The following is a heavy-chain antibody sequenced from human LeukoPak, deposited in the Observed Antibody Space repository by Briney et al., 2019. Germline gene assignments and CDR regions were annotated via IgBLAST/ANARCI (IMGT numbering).Heavy chain of an antibody. J-gene: IGHJ4*02. CDR3: AREDQPDYYDSSGYYFDY. D-gene: IGHD3-22*01. V-gene: IGHV3-7*01. CDR2: IKQDGSEK. Sequence: PGGSLRLSCAASGFTFSSYWMSWVRQAPGKGLEWVANIKQDGSEKYYVDSVKGRFTLSRDNAKNSLYLQMNSLRAEDTAVYYCAREDQPDYYDSSGYYFDYWGQGTLVTVSS. CDR1: GFTFSSYW.